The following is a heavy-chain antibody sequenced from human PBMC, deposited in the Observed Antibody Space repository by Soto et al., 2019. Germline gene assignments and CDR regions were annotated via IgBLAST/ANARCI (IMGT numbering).Heavy chain of an antibody. Sequence: QLQLQESGSRLVKSSETLSLTCAVSGYTISTGGYSWAWIRQPPGKALEWIGNTYHSGNPYSNPSLKCRVIISVDRYKNQCTMKLSSVTAADTAVYYCARETYVEYVGSFDPWGQGTLVTVSS. J-gene: IGHJ5*02. V-gene: IGHV4-30-2*01. CDR1: GYTISTGGYS. CDR2: TYHSGNP. D-gene: IGHD3-16*01. CDR3: ARETYVEYVGSFDP.